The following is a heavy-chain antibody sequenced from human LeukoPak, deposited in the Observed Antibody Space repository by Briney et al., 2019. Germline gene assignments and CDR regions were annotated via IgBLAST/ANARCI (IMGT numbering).Heavy chain of an antibody. CDR2: IYYSGST. CDR3: ARGSPLDWYFDL. Sequence: SETLSLTCSVSGGSISSGYWNWIRQPPGKGLEWIGYIYYSGSTKYNPSLMSRVTISVDTSKNQFSLRPTSVTAADTAVYYCARGSPLDWYFDLWGRGTLVSVSS. V-gene: IGHV4-59*01. J-gene: IGHJ2*01. CDR1: GGSISSGY.